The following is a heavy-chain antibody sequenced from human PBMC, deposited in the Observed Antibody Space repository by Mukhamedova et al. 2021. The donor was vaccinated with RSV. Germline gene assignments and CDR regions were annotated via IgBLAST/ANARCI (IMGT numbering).Heavy chain of an antibody. CDR3: ARAHGTYFDY. J-gene: IGHJ4*02. V-gene: IGHV4-4*08. Sequence: RSRVTISVDTSKNQFSLKLSSVTAADTAVYYCARAHGTYFDYWGQGTLVT.